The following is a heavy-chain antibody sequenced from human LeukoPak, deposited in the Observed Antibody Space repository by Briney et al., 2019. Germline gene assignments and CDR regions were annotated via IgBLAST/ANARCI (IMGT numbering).Heavy chain of an antibody. Sequence: SETLSLTCAVYGGSFSGYYWSWIRQPPGKGLEWIGSIYYSGSTYYNPSLKSRVTISVDTSKNQFSLKLSSVTAADTAVYYRARGIAARPINWFDPWGQGTLVTVSS. J-gene: IGHJ5*02. V-gene: IGHV4-34*01. D-gene: IGHD6-6*01. CDR3: ARGIAARPINWFDP. CDR2: IYYSGST. CDR1: GGSFSGYY.